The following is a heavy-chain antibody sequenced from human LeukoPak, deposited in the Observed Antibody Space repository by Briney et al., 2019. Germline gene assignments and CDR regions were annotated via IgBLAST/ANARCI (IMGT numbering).Heavy chain of an antibody. J-gene: IGHJ4*02. CDR2: INWNGDTI. V-gene: IGHV3-9*01. CDR1: GFTFDDHA. D-gene: IGHD2-2*01. CDR3: AKEGGDYSNYACPLGS. Sequence: GGSLRLSCAASGFTFDDHAMHWVRQAPGKGLEWVSAINWNGDTISYADSVKGRFTISRDNAKNSLYLQMNSPRPEDTAVYYCAKEGGDYSNYACPLGSWGQGTLVTVSA.